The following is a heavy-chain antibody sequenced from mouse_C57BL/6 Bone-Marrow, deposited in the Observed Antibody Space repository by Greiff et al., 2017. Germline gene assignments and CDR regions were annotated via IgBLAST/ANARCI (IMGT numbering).Heavy chain of an antibody. V-gene: IGHV1-19*01. CDR2: INPYNGGT. CDR3: APITTDWYFDV. J-gene: IGHJ1*03. CDR1: GYTFTDYY. Sequence: VQLKQSGPVLVKPGASVKMSCKASGYTFTDYYMNWVKQSHGKSLEWIGVINPYNGGTSYNQKFKGKATLTVDKSSSTAYMELNSRTSEDSAVYYCAPITTDWYFDVWGTGTTVTGSS. D-gene: IGHD2-4*01.